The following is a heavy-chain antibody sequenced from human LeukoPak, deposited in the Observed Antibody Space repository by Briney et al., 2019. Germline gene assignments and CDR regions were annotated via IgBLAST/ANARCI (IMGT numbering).Heavy chain of an antibody. CDR1: GASITGHY. J-gene: IGHJ4*02. D-gene: IGHD3-16*01. V-gene: IGHV4-59*08. CDR3: ARHLGGGIYFDY. CDR2: IYYGGTT. Sequence: SETLSLTCTVSGASITGHYWSWIRQPPGKGLEWIGFIYYGGTTNYNPSLKSRVTISVDTSKNQFSLNLSSVTAADTAVYYCARHLGGGIYFDYWGQGTLVTVSS.